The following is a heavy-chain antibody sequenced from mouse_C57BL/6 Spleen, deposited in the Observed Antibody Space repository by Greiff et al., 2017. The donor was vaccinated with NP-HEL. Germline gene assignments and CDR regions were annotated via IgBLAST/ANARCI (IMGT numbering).Heavy chain of an antibody. D-gene: IGHD1-1*01. Sequence: EVQLQESGPELVKPGASVKISCKASGYSFTDYNMNWVKQSNGKSLEWIGVINPNYGTTSYNQKFKGKATLTVDQSSSTAYMQLNSLTSEDSAVYYCARVTTVVSYYAMDYWGQGTSVTVSS. CDR1: GYSFTDYN. CDR3: ARVTTVVSYYAMDY. V-gene: IGHV1-39*01. CDR2: INPNYGTT. J-gene: IGHJ4*01.